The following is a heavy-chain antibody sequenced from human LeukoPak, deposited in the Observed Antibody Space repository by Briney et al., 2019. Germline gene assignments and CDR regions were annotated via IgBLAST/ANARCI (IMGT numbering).Heavy chain of an antibody. D-gene: IGHD3-3*01. CDR1: GYTFTSYG. V-gene: IGHV1-18*01. CDR2: ISAYNGNT. Sequence: ASVKVSCKASGYTFTSYGISRVRQAPGQGLEWMGWISAYNGNTNYAQKLQGRVTMTTDTSTSTAYMELRSLRSDDTAVYYCARGGQRITIFGVVPQDAFDIWGQGTMVTVSS. J-gene: IGHJ3*02. CDR3: ARGGQRITIFGVVPQDAFDI.